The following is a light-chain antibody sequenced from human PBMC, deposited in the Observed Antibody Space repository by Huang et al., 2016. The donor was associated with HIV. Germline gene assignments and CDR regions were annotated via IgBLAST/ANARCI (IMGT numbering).Light chain of an antibody. Sequence: DIQMTQSPSSLSASVGDRVTITCRASQDIRNSLAWYQQKPGKGPKRLLYAASKLESGVPSRFSGGGSGTGYTLTISSLQPEDSATYYCQQYHRRRWTFGQGTKVEIK. CDR1: QDIRNS. J-gene: IGKJ1*01. V-gene: IGKV1-NL1*01. CDR2: AAS. CDR3: QQYHRRRWT.